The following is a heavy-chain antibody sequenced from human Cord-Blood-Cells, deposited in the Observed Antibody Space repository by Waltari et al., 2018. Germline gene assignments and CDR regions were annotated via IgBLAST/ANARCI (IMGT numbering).Heavy chain of an antibody. D-gene: IGHD3-9*01. V-gene: IGHV3-53*01. CDR3: ATRLRYGYYFDY. CDR2: IYSGGST. J-gene: IGHJ4*02. Sequence: EVQLVESGGGLIQPGGSLRLSCAASGFTVSSNYMSWVRQAPGKGLEGVSVIYSGGSTYYADSVKGRFTISSDNSKNTLYLQMNSLRAEDTAVYYCATRLRYGYYFDYWGQGTLVTVSS. CDR1: GFTVSSNY.